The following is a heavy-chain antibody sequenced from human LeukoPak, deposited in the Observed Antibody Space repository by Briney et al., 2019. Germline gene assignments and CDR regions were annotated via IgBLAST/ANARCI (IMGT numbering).Heavy chain of an antibody. J-gene: IGHJ4*02. D-gene: IGHD1-26*01. CDR1: GGSISSYY. CDR3: ARVWGASQNFDY. V-gene: IGHV4-59*01. Sequence: SETLSPTCTVSGGSISSYYWSWIRQPPGKGLEWIGYIYYSGSTNYNPSLKSRVTISVDTSKNQFSLKLSSVTAADTAVYYCARVWGASQNFDYWGQGTLVTVSS. CDR2: IYYSGST.